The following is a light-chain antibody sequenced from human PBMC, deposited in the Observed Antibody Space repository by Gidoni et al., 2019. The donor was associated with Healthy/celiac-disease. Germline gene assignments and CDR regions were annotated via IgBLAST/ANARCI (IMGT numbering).Light chain of an antibody. Sequence: DIQMTPSPSSLSASVGDRVTITCRASQSISSYLNWYQQKPGKAPKLLIYAASSLQSGVPSRCSDSGSGTDFTLTISSLQPEDFATYYCQQSYSTPPWTFXQXTKVEIK. CDR1: QSISSY. V-gene: IGKV1-39*01. J-gene: IGKJ1*01. CDR2: AAS. CDR3: QQSYSTPPWT.